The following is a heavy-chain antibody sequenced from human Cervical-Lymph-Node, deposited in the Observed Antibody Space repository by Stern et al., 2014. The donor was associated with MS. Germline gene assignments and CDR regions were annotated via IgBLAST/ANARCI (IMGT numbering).Heavy chain of an antibody. CDR1: GFTFSNYG. J-gene: IGHJ4*02. D-gene: IGHD1-1*01. V-gene: IGHV3-30*18. CDR2: ISYDADVK. Sequence: QVQLVESGGGVVQPGTSLRLSCAVSGFTFSNYGMHWVRQAPGKGLEWVAGISYDADVKFYADSVKGRFTISRDTPKNTMYLQLNSLKVEDTAVYFCAKKSVGTTGTTTAFDYWGQGTLVTVSS. CDR3: AKKSVGTTGTTTAFDY.